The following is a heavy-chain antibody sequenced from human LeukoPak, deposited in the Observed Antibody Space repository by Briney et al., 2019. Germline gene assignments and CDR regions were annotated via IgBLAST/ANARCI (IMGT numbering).Heavy chain of an antibody. V-gene: IGHV3-30*03. CDR2: ISYDGSNK. D-gene: IGHD3-10*01. J-gene: IGHJ5*02. CDR3: ARDHQGSTPRGWFDP. Sequence: GGSLRLSCAASGFTFSSYGMHWVRQAPGKGLEWVAVISYDGSNKYYADSVKGRFTISRDNSKNTLYLQMNSLRAEDTAVYYCARDHQGSTPRGWFDPWGQGTLVTVSS. CDR1: GFTFSSYG.